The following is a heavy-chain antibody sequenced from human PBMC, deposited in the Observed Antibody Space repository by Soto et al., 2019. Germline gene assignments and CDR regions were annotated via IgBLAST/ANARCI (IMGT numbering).Heavy chain of an antibody. CDR1: GFTFSIYA. J-gene: IGHJ2*01. V-gene: IGHV3-23*01. Sequence: PGGSLRLSCAASGFTFSIYAMSWVRQAPGKGLEWVSGISGSGGPTYNADSVKGRFTISRDNSKNTLYLQMNSLRAEDTAVYYCAKWALLWYFDLWGRGTLVTLSS. CDR2: ISGSGGPT. CDR3: AKWALLWYFDL.